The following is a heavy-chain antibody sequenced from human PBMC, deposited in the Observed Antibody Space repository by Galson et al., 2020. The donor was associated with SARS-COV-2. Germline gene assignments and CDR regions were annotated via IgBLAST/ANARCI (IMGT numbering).Heavy chain of an antibody. J-gene: IGHJ4*02. CDR1: GFTFSSYG. D-gene: IGHD4-17*01. V-gene: IGHV3-33*01. CDR3: AREGMTTVVTGLDY. CDR2: IWYDGSNK. Sequence: GGSLRLSCAASGFTFSSYGMHWVRQAPGKGLEWVAVIWYDGSNKYYADSVKGRFTISRDNSKNTLYLQMNSLRAEDTAVYYCAREGMTTVVTGLDYWGQGTLVTVSS.